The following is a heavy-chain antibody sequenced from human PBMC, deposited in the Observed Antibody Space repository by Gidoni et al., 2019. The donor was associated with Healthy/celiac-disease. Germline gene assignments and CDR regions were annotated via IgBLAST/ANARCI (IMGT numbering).Heavy chain of an antibody. D-gene: IGHD3-22*01. J-gene: IGHJ3*02. CDR1: GFSLSPSGVG. V-gene: IGHV2-5*02. CDR2: IYWDDDK. Sequence: TLKESGPTLVNPTQTLTLPCTFSGFSLSPSGVGVGWIRQPPGKALEWLALIYWDDDKRYSPSLKSRLTITKDTSKNQVVLTRTNMDPVDTATYDCAHKGRLDYYDDSKAFDIWGQGTMVTVSS. CDR3: AHKGRLDYYDDSKAFDI.